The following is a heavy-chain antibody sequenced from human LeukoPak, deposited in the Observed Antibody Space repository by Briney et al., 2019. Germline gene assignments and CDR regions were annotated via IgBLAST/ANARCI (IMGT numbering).Heavy chain of an antibody. V-gene: IGHV3-33*01. Sequence: GRSVRLSCAAPGFTFSSYVMHWVRQALGKGLEWVAIIWLDGRNIYYTDSVKGRFTISRDNSKNTLYLQVNSLRDEDTAVYYCATASAGSYYNFDYWGQGTMVTVSS. CDR2: IWLDGRNI. J-gene: IGHJ4*02. CDR3: ATASAGSYYNFDY. D-gene: IGHD3-10*01. CDR1: GFTFSSYV.